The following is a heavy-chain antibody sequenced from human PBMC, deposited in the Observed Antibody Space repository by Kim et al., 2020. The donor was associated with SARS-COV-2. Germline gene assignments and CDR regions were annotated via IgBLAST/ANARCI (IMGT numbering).Heavy chain of an antibody. CDR1: GYSFTSYW. CDR2: IYPGDSDT. CDR3: ARHAGGTAHSDYGMDV. J-gene: IGHJ6*02. D-gene: IGHD5-18*01. Sequence: GESLKISCKGSGYSFTSYWIGWVRQMPGKGLEWMGIIYPGDSDTRYSPSFQGQVTISADKSISTAYLQWSSLKASDTAMYYCARHAGGTAHSDYGMDVWGQGTTVTVSS. V-gene: IGHV5-51*01.